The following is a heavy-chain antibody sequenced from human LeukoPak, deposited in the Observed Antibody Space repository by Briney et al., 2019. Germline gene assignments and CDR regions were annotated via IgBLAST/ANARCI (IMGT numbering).Heavy chain of an antibody. CDR3: AKGTLLGYCSGGSCYFDY. D-gene: IGHD2-15*01. J-gene: IGHJ4*02. V-gene: IGHV3-9*01. CDR1: GFTFDDYA. CDR2: ISWNSGSI. Sequence: GGSLRLSCAASGFTFDDYAMHWVRQAPGKGLEWVSGISWNSGSIGYADSVKGRFTISRDNAENSLYLQMNSLRAEDTALYYCAKGTLLGYCSGGSCYFDYWGQGTLVTVSS.